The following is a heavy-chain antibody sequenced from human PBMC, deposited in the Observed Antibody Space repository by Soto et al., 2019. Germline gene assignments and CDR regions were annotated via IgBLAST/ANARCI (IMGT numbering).Heavy chain of an antibody. CDR1: GYTFTSYG. CDR2: ISAYNGNT. J-gene: IGHJ4*02. CDR3: ASSLLVGYGLEGESD. D-gene: IGHD5-18*01. V-gene: IGHV1-18*01. Sequence: QVQLVQSGAEVKKPGASVKVSCKASGYTFTSYGISWVRQAPGQGLEWMGWISAYNGNTNYAQKLQGRVPRTPDTSTSSADMERRSRRYDDTAVYYCASSLLVGYGLEGESDWGQGTLVTVSS.